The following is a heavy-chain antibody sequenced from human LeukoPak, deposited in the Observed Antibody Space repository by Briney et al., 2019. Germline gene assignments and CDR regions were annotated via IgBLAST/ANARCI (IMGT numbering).Heavy chain of an antibody. V-gene: IGHV1-69*05. J-gene: IGHJ4*02. CDR2: IIPIFGTA. Sequence: ASVKVSCKASGGTFSSYAISWVRQAPGQGLGWMGGIIPIFGTANYAQKFQGRVTITTDESTSTAYMELSSLRSEDTAVYYCAREPIVVGPKGYFDYWGQGTLVTVSS. CDR1: GGTFSSYA. CDR3: AREPIVVGPKGYFDY. D-gene: IGHD3-22*01.